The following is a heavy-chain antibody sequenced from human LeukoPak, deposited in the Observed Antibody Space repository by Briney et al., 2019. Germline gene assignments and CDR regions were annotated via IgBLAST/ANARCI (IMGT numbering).Heavy chain of an antibody. J-gene: IGHJ3*02. Sequence: PSETLSLTCAVYGGSFSGYYWSWIRQPPGQGLEWVGDINHDGSTNYNPSLKSRVTITVDTAKNKIPLTLSSVTAADTAVYYCARARRFLEWLVYRDAFDIWGQGTMVTVSS. V-gene: IGHV4-34*01. D-gene: IGHD3-3*01. CDR1: GGSFSGYY. CDR2: INHDGST. CDR3: ARARRFLEWLVYRDAFDI.